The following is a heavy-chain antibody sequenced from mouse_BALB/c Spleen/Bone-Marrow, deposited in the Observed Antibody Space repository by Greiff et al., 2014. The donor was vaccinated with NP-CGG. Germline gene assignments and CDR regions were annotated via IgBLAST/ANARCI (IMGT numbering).Heavy chain of an antibody. Sequence: VQLQQPGAELVKPGASVKLSCTASGFNIKDTYMHWVKQRPEQGLEWIGRIDTANGNTKYDPKFQGKATITADTSSNTSYQQLSSLTSEDTAVYYCARWYYGRAWFAYWGQGTLVTVSA. J-gene: IGHJ3*01. CDR1: GFNIKDTY. CDR3: ARWYYGRAWFAY. D-gene: IGHD1-1*01. V-gene: IGHV14-3*02. CDR2: IDTANGNT.